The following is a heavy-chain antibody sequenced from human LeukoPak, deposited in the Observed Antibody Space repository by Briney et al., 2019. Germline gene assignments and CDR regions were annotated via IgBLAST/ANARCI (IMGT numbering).Heavy chain of an antibody. D-gene: IGHD6-13*01. J-gene: IGHJ4*02. CDR1: GFTFSSYA. V-gene: IGHV3-30-3*01. Sequence: GGSLRPSCAASGFTFSSYAMHWVRQAPGKGLEWVAVISYDGSNKYYADSVKGRFTISRDNSKNTLYLQMNSLRAEDTAVYYCARESSSWYPGDYWGQGTLVTVSS. CDR3: ARESSSWYPGDY. CDR2: ISYDGSNK.